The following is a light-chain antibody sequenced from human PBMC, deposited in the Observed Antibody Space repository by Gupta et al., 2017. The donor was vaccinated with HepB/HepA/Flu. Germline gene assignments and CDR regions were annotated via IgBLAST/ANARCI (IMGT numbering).Light chain of an antibody. CDR3: QKYDSART. J-gene: IGKJ1*01. V-gene: IGKV1-27*01. Sequence: ASVGDRVTITCRASQDIGKSLAWYQQKPGKIPRLLIYTVSTLQSGVASRFSGSGSGTDFTLTIRSLQPEDFATYYWQKYDSARTFGQGTKVEIK. CDR2: TVS. CDR1: QDIGKS.